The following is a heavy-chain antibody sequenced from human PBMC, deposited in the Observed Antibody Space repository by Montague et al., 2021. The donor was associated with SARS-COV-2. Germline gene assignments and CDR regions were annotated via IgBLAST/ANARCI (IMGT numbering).Heavy chain of an antibody. CDR1: GFTFGDYA. J-gene: IGHJ4*02. V-gene: IGHV3-23*01. D-gene: IGHD6-19*01. Sequence: SLRLSCAASGFTFGDYAINWVRQAPGKGLEWVASISGDGATAYYAESVLGRFAISRDNSKNTVLLQMDSLRVKDAAIYYCAKALYSGGFFFESGSDFWGQGTLVTVSS. CDR3: AKALYSGGFFFESGSDF. CDR2: ISGDGATA.